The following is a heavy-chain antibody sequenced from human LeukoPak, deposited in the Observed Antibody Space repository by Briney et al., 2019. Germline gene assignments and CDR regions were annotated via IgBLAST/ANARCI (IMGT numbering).Heavy chain of an antibody. J-gene: IGHJ4*02. D-gene: IGHD3-22*01. V-gene: IGHV1-46*01. CDR3: AREGYYDSSGYYHDY. Sequence: ASVKVSCKASGYTFTSYYMHWVRQAPGQGLEWMGIINPSGGSTSYAQKFQGRVTMTRDMSTSTVYMELSSLRSEDTAVHYCAREGYYDSSGYYHDYWGQGTLVTVSS. CDR1: GYTFTSYY. CDR2: INPSGGST.